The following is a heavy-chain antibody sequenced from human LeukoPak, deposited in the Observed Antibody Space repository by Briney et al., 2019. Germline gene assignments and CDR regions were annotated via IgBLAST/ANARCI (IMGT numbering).Heavy chain of an antibody. CDR3: AREGSTVTNNWFDP. D-gene: IGHD4-11*01. J-gene: IGHJ5*02. Sequence: PSETLSLTCTVSGGSISSYYWSWIRQPPGKGLEWIGYIYYSGSTNYNPSLKSRVTISVDTSKNQFSLKLSSVTAADTAVYYCAREGSTVTNNWFDPWGQGTLVTVSS. CDR1: GGSISSYY. V-gene: IGHV4-59*12. CDR2: IYYSGST.